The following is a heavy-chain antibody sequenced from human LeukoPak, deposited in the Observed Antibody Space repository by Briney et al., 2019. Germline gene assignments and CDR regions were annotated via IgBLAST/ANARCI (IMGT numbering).Heavy chain of an antibody. CDR2: IYTSGRA. V-gene: IGHV4-4*07. CDR1: GGSISTSY. J-gene: IGHJ6*03. Sequence: SETLCLTCTVPGGSISTSYWCWIRQPAGKGLEWIGRIYTSGRANHTPSLKSRATLSVATSNNQSPLMLSSAAAAATAVHYCARVIVDTISGFFYYYYMVVWGKGTTVTVSS. D-gene: IGHD5-12*01. CDR3: ARVIVDTISGFFYYYYMVV.